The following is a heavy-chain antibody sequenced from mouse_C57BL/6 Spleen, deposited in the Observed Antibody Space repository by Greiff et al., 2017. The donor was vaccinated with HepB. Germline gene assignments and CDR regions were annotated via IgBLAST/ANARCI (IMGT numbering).Heavy chain of an antibody. CDR3: TTRPYGYDEAWFAY. J-gene: IGHJ3*01. CDR2: IDPENGDT. CDR1: GFNIKDDY. D-gene: IGHD2-2*01. Sequence: EVQLQQSGAELVRPGASVKLSCTASGFNIKDDYMHWVKQRPEQGLEWIGWIDPENGDTEYAAKFQGKATITADTSSNTAYLQLSSLTSEDTAVYYCTTRPYGYDEAWFAYWGQGTLVTVSA. V-gene: IGHV14-4*01.